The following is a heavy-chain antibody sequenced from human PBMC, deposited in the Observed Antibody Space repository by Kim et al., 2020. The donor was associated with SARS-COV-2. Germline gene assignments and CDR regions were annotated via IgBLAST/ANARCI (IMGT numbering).Heavy chain of an antibody. CDR1: GFTFDKFA. Sequence: GGSLRLSCVASGFTFDKFAMNWVRQVPGKGLEWVSGLSSTGISTYFSDSVRGRFTISRDNSKNTVDLQMNSLRGDDTAIYFCVKDGHRTNPGALDNWGQGTMVTVSS. CDR3: VKDGHRTNPGALDN. CDR2: LSSTGIST. J-gene: IGHJ3*02. D-gene: IGHD2-8*01. V-gene: IGHV3-23*01.